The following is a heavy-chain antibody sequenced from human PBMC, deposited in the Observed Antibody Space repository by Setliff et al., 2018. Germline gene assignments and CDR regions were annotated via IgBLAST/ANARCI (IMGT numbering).Heavy chain of an antibody. Sequence: GESLKISCKGSGYSFSNYWIGWVRQMPGKGLEWMGIVYPGDSDTRYSPSFEGQATIPADKSISTAYLQWSSLKASDSAMYYCARLLNGYNSYDYYYMDVWGKGTTVTVSS. CDR3: ARLLNGYNSYDYYYMDV. V-gene: IGHV5-51*01. D-gene: IGHD5-12*01. CDR1: GYSFSNYW. J-gene: IGHJ6*03. CDR2: VYPGDSDT.